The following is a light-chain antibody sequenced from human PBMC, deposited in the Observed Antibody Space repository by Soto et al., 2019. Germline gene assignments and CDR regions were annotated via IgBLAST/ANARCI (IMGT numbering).Light chain of an antibody. CDR2: WAS. CDR3: QQYYITPLT. J-gene: IGKJ1*01. Sequence: DIVMTQSPDSLAVSPGERATINCKSSESVLYSSNNKNFLAWYQQKPGQPPKLLIYWASTRESGVPDRFSGSGSGTDFTLIINSLQAADVAVYFCQQYYITPLTFGQGTKVEIK. V-gene: IGKV4-1*01. CDR1: ESVLYSSNNKNF.